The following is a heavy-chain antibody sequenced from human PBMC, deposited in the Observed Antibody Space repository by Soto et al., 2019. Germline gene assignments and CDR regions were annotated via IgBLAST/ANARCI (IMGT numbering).Heavy chain of an antibody. V-gene: IGHV3-9*01. D-gene: IGHD6-6*01. Sequence: GGSLRLSCAASGFTFDDYAMHWVRQAPGKGLEWVSGISWNSGSIGYADSVKGRFTISRDNAKNSLYLQMNSMRAEDTALFYCAKDPYIEYSSLYYMDVWGKGTPVTVSS. J-gene: IGHJ6*03. CDR3: AKDPYIEYSSLYYMDV. CDR1: GFTFDDYA. CDR2: ISWNSGSI.